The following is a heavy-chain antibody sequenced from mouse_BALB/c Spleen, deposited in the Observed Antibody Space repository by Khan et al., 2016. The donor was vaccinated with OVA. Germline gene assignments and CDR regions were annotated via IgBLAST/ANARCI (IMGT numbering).Heavy chain of an antibody. Sequence: LVESGPELKKPGETIKISCKASGYTFTNNGVNWVKQAPGKGLKWMGSINTYTGESKYAYDFKGRFAFPLEISASTAHLQYNHIKHEDTATYFCARSMPHYYGSRYFDYWGQGTTLTVSS. J-gene: IGHJ2*01. CDR2: INTYTGES. CDR1: GYTFTNNG. V-gene: IGHV9-3-1*01. CDR3: ARSMPHYYGSRYFDY. D-gene: IGHD1-1*01.